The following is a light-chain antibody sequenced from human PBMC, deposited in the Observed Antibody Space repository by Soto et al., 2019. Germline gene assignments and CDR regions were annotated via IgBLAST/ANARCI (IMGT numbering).Light chain of an antibody. Sequence: EIVLTQSPGTLSLSPGERATLSCRASQSVSSSYLARYQQKPGQAPRLLIYGASSRATGIPDRCSGSGSGTDFTLTISRLEPEDFAVYYCQQYGSSPWTFGQGTKVEIK. V-gene: IGKV3-20*01. J-gene: IGKJ1*01. CDR3: QQYGSSPWT. CDR2: GAS. CDR1: QSVSSSY.